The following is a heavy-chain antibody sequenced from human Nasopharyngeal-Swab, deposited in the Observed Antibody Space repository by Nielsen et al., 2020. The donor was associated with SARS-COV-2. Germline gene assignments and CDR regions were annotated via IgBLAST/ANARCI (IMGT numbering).Heavy chain of an antibody. CDR3: ATLPFIAAAVTDYCYGMDV. CDR2: ISWNSGSI. J-gene: IGHJ6*02. V-gene: IGHV3-9*01. D-gene: IGHD6-13*01. Sequence: SLKISCAASGFTFDDYAMHWVRQAPGKGLEWVSGISWNSGSIGYADSVKGRFTISRDNAKNSLYLQMNSLRAEDTALYYCATLPFIAAAVTDYCYGMDVWGQGTTVTVSS. CDR1: GFTFDDYA.